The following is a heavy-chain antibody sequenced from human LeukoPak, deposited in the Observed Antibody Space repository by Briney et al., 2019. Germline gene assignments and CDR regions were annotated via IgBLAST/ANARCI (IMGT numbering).Heavy chain of an antibody. Sequence: ASVKVSCKASGGTFSSYAISWVRQAPGQGLEWMGGIIPIFGTANYAQKFQGRVTITADESTSTAYMELSSLRSEDTAVHYCARARGRGLYYDILSLDYWGQGTLVTVSS. CDR3: ARARGRGLYYDILSLDY. CDR1: GGTFSSYA. J-gene: IGHJ4*02. D-gene: IGHD3-9*01. V-gene: IGHV1-69*13. CDR2: IIPIFGTA.